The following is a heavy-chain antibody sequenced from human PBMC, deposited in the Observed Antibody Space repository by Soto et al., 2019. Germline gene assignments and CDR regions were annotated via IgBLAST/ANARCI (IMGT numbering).Heavy chain of an antibody. CDR3: ARVQRLASHI. J-gene: IGHJ3*02. D-gene: IGHD6-19*01. CDR1: GFTFSSYS. CDR2: ITTSSTSI. Sequence: EVQLVESGGGLVKPGGSLRLSCAASGFTFSSYSMNWVRQAPGKGLEWVSTITTSSTSIYYADSVKGRFTISRDNAKNSLYLQMNSLRVEDTAVYYCARVQRLASHIWDEGTMVTVSS. V-gene: IGHV3-21*01.